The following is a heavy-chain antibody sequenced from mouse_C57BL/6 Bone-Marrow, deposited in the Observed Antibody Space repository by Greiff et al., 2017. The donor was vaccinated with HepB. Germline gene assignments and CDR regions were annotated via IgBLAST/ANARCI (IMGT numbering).Heavy chain of an antibody. J-gene: IGHJ4*01. D-gene: IGHD4-1*02. Sequence: QVQLQQPGAELVMPGASVKLSCKASGYTFTSYWMHWVKQRPGQGLEWIGEIDPSDSYTNYNQKFKGKSTLTVDKSSSTAYMQLSSLTSDASAVYYCARQATVTGYYAMDYWGQGTSVTVSS. V-gene: IGHV1-69*01. CDR2: IDPSDSYT. CDR3: ARQATVTGYYAMDY. CDR1: GYTFTSYW.